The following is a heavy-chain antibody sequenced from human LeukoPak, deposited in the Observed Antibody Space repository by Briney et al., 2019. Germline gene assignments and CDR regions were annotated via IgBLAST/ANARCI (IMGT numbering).Heavy chain of an antibody. CDR2: IYYSGST. J-gene: IGHJ4*02. CDR1: GGSISSYY. Sequence: SETLSLTCTVSGGSISSYYWSWIRQPSGKGLEGIGYIYYSGSTNYNPSLKSRVTISVDTSKNQFSLKLSSVTAADTAVYYCARATGYRIEDYFDYWGQGTLVTVSS. V-gene: IGHV4-59*01. CDR3: ARATGYRIEDYFDY. D-gene: IGHD6-13*01.